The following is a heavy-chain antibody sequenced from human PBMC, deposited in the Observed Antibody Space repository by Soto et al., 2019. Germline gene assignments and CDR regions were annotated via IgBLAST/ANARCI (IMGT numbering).Heavy chain of an antibody. D-gene: IGHD5-18*01. CDR3: ARTTNPGYINDAFDI. V-gene: IGHV3-21*01. J-gene: IGHJ3*02. CDR1: GFTFSSYS. Sequence: GGSLRLSCAASGFTFSSYSMNWVRQAPGKGLEWVSSISSSSSYIDYADSVKGRFTISRDNAKNSLYLQMNSLRAEDTAVYYCARTTNPGYINDAFDIWGQGTMVTVSS. CDR2: ISSSSSYI.